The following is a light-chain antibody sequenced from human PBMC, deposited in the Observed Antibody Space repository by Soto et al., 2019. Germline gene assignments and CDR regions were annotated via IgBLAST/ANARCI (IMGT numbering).Light chain of an antibody. Sequence: ILLTQSPCTLSLSPGERATLSCRASQSVVSSYVAWYQQTPGQAPRLLIYGSSNRATGIPDRFSVSGSGTDFTLTISRLEPEDFAVYYCQQYGHSPWTFDQGTKVDIK. CDR1: QSVVSSY. CDR2: GSS. J-gene: IGKJ1*01. CDR3: QQYGHSPWT. V-gene: IGKV3-20*01.